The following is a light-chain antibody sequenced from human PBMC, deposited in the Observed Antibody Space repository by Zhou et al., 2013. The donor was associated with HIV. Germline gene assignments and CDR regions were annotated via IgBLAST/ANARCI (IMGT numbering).Light chain of an antibody. CDR2: KAS. J-gene: IGKJ2*01. CDR3: QRSYGIPYT. Sequence: DIQMTQSPSTLSTSVGDRVTISCRASQSIGTWLAWYQQKPGKAPNLLIYKASSLQSGVPSRFSGSGSGTEFTLTISSLQPDDFATYYCQRSYGIPYTFGQGTKLEIK. CDR1: QSIGTW. V-gene: IGKV1-5*03.